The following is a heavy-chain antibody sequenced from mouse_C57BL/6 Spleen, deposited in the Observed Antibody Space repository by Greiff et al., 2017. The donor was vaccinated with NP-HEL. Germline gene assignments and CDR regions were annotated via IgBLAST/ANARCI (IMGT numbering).Heavy chain of an antibody. CDR1: GYTFTDYY. D-gene: IGHD2-3*01. V-gene: IGHV1-19*01. CDR2: INPYNGGT. Sequence: EVQLQQSGPVLVKPGASVKMSCKASGYTFTDYYINWVKQSHGKSLEWIGVINPYNGGTSYNQKFKGKATLTVDKSSSTAYMELNSLTSEDSAVYDCARSWMGYAMDYWGQGTSVTVSS. J-gene: IGHJ4*01. CDR3: ARSWMGYAMDY.